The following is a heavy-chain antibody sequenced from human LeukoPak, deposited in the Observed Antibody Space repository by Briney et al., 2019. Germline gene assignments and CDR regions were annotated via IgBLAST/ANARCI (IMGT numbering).Heavy chain of an antibody. CDR1: GFTFSSYS. Sequence: PGGSLRLSCAASGFTFSSYSMNWVRQAPGKGLEWVSSITSSGSYIYYADPVKGRFTISRDNARNSLYLQMNSLRAEDTAIYYCARAEALKFRGFDYWGQGTLVTVSS. CDR3: ARAEALKFRGFDY. J-gene: IGHJ4*02. V-gene: IGHV3-21*01. CDR2: ITSSGSYI.